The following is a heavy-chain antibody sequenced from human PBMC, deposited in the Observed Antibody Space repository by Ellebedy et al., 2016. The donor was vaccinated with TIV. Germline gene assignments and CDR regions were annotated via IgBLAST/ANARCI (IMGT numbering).Heavy chain of an antibody. D-gene: IGHD1-26*01. CDR1: GGSNRSYY. CDR3: ARVSGDYYFVMDV. CDR2: IYPTGST. V-gene: IGHV4-4*07. Sequence: MPSETLSLTCTASGGSNRSYYWSWIRQPAGKGLEWIGCIYPTGSTSYSPTLKSRITMSIDTSKNQFSLKMTSVTAADTAVYYCARVSGDYYFVMDVWGQGTTVTVSS. J-gene: IGHJ6*02.